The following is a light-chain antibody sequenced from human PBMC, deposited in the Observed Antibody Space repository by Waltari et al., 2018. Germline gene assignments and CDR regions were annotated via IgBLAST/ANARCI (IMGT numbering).Light chain of an antibody. Sequence: QSVLTQPPSVSAAPRQRVTIPVSGSSSNIGNNAVNWYQQPPGKPPKLLIYYDDLLPSGVSDRFSGSKSGTSASLAISGLQSEDEADYYCAAWDDSRSGRVFGGGTKLTVL. J-gene: IGLJ2*01. CDR2: YDD. CDR3: AAWDDSRSGRV. CDR1: SSNIGNNA. V-gene: IGLV1-36*01.